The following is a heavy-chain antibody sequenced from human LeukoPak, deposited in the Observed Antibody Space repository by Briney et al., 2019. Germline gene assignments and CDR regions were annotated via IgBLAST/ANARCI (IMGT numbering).Heavy chain of an antibody. J-gene: IGHJ5*02. CDR2: IIPIFGTA. CDR1: GGTFSSYA. Sequence: ASVKVSCKASGGTFSSYAISWVRQAPGQGLEWMGGIIPIFGTANYAQKFQGSVTITADESTSTAYMELSSLRSEDTAVYYCARNQDYCSSTSCGGWFDPWGQGTLVTVSS. CDR3: ARNQDYCSSTSCGGWFDP. V-gene: IGHV1-69*13. D-gene: IGHD2-2*01.